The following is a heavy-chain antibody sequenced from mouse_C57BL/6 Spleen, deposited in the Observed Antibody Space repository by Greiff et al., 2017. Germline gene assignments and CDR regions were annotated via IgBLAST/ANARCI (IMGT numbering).Heavy chain of an antibody. CDR1: GYAFSSSW. CDR3: ARDPNYYGSSYEYYFDY. Sequence: QVQLQQSGPELVKPGASVKISCKASGYAFSSSWMNWVKQRPGKGLEWIGRIYPGDGDTNYNGKFKGKATLTADKSSSTAYMQLSSLTSEDSAVYFCARDPNYYGSSYEYYFDYWGQGTTLTVSS. CDR2: IYPGDGDT. V-gene: IGHV1-82*01. J-gene: IGHJ2*01. D-gene: IGHD1-1*01.